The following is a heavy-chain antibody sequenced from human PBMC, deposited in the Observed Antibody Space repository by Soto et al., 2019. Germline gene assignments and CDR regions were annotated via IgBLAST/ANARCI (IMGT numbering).Heavy chain of an antibody. V-gene: IGHV1-69*04. J-gene: IGHJ3*01. CDR3: ARERRRDDSNTFDALDV. Sequence: QVQLVQSGAEVKKPGSSVKVSCKASGGFYSIKTISWVRQSPGQGLEWMGRIIPLVHIINNAQKFQGRVAISADKSTSKAYMELSSLKADDTAIYFCARERRRDDSNTFDALDVWGQGTMVNVYS. CDR1: GGFYSIKT. CDR2: IIPLVHII. D-gene: IGHD3-22*01.